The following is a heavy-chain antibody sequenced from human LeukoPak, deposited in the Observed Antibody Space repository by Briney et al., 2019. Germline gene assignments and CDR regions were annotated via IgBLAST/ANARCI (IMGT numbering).Heavy chain of an antibody. J-gene: IGHJ4*02. CDR2: IIPIFGRA. CDR1: GGTFGSNV. D-gene: IGHD3-22*01. V-gene: IGHV1-69*13. Sequence: GASVKVSCKASGGTFGSNVVTWVRQAPGQGLEWMGRIIPIFGRANSAQKFQGRVAITSDESTNTVYMELSSLRSEDTAVYYCATESTSGYHYANWGQGTLVTVSS. CDR3: ATESTSGYHYAN.